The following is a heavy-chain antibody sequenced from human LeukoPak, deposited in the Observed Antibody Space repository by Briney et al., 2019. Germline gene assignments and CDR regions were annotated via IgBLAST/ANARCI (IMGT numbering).Heavy chain of an antibody. V-gene: IGHV1-46*01. Sequence: ASVKVSCKASGYTFTSYHMHWVRQAPGQGLEWMGLINLSGGSTTYAQRFQGRVTLTRDTSTSTVYMELSRLRSDDTAVYYCAREWYTSSHRGGRFDPWGQGTLVTISS. CDR3: AREWYTSSHRGGRFDP. CDR1: GYTFTSYH. J-gene: IGHJ5*02. CDR2: INLSGGST. D-gene: IGHD6-13*01.